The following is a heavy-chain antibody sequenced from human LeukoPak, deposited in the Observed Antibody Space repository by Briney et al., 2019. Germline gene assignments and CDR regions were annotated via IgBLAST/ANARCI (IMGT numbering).Heavy chain of an antibody. Sequence: GGSLRLSCAASGLTFSSYSMNWVRQAPGKGLEWVSSISSSSSYIYYADSVKGRFTISRDNAKNSLYLQMNSLRAEDTAVYYCASEKLAAAGPRDAFDIWGQGTMVTVSS. J-gene: IGHJ3*02. CDR1: GLTFSSYS. CDR2: ISSSSSYI. V-gene: IGHV3-21*01. D-gene: IGHD6-13*01. CDR3: ASEKLAAAGPRDAFDI.